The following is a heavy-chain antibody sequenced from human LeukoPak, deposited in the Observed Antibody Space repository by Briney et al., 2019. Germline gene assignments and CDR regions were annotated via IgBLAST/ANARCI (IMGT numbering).Heavy chain of an antibody. CDR3: ARDSDSSGYFNS. V-gene: IGHV3-48*03. D-gene: IGHD3-22*01. CDR2: ISSSGRTI. CDR1: GFTFSGYE. Sequence: TGGSLRLSRVASGFTFSGYEMNWVRQAPGKGLEWVSYISSSGRTIYYADSVKGRFTISRDNAKNSLYLQMNILRAEDTAVYYCARDSDSSGYFNSWGQGTLVTVSS. J-gene: IGHJ4*02.